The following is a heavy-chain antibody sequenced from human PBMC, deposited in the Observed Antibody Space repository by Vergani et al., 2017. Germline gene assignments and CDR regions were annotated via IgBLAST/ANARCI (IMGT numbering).Heavy chain of an antibody. D-gene: IGHD6-13*01. CDR1: GFTFSGST. CDR3: ARAQTGYSSRGMDV. Sequence: EVQLVESGGGLVQPGGSLKLSCAASGFTFSGSTMHWVRQASGKGLEWVGRIRTKGNSYATTYAASVKGRFTISRDDSKNTAYLQMNSLRTEDTAVYYCARAQTGYSSRGMDVWGQGTTVTVSS. J-gene: IGHJ6*02. V-gene: IGHV3-73*02. CDR2: IRTKGNSYAT.